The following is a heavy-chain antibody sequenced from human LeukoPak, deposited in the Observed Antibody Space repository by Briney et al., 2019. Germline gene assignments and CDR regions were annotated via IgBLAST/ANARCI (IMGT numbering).Heavy chain of an antibody. D-gene: IGHD3-9*01. V-gene: IGHV3-7*05. CDR3: AKFYDLLTAYFDY. Sequence: GGSLRLSCAASGFNFNLFWMTWVRQAPGKGLQWVANIKQDGSEKYYVDSVKGRFTISRDNSKNTLYLQMNSLRAEDTAVYYCAKFYDLLTAYFDYWGQGTLVTVSS. CDR1: GFNFNLFW. CDR2: IKQDGSEK. J-gene: IGHJ4*02.